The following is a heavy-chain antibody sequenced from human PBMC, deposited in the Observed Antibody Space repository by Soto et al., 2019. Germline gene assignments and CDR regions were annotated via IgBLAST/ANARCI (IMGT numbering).Heavy chain of an antibody. Sequence: PSETLSLTCTVSGASISIGNYYWGWIRQSPGKGLEWIGSIFYSGTTYYTPSLKSRVTISVDTSKNQFSLRLSSVTAADTAVYYCARHTISGYYYQVEYWGQGTLVTVS. V-gene: IGHV4-39*01. J-gene: IGHJ4*02. CDR2: IFYSGTT. D-gene: IGHD3-3*01. CDR1: GASISIGNYY. CDR3: ARHTISGYYYQVEY.